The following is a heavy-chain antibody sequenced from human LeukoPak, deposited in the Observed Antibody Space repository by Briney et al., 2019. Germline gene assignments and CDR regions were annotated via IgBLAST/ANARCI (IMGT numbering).Heavy chain of an antibody. CDR3: ARVFYYGSGFDAFDI. D-gene: IGHD3-10*01. Sequence: SETLSLTCTVSGGSISSSSYYWGWIRQPPGKGLEWIGSIYYSGSTYYNPSLKSRVTISVDTSKNQFSLKLSSVTAADTAVYYCARVFYYGSGFDAFDIRGQGTMVTVSS. V-gene: IGHV4-39*01. J-gene: IGHJ3*02. CDR2: IYYSGST. CDR1: GGSISSSSYY.